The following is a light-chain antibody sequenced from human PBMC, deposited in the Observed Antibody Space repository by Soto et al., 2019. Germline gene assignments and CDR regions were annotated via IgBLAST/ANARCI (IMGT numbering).Light chain of an antibody. J-gene: IGLJ1*01. Sequence: QSALTQPASVSGSPGQSITISCTGTSSDVGGYNYVSWYQQHPGKAPKLMIYDVSNRPSGVSNRFSGSKSGNTASLTISGLQAEDKADYCSSYTSSSTLLYVFGTGTKVTVL. CDR3: SSYTSSSTLLYV. V-gene: IGLV2-14*01. CDR2: DVS. CDR1: SSDVGGYNY.